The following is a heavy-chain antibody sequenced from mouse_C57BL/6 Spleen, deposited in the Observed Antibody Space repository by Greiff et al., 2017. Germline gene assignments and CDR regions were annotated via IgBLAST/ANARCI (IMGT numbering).Heavy chain of an antibody. CDR3: ASMGFAY. J-gene: IGHJ3*01. V-gene: IGHV1-7*01. CDR2: INPSSGYT. D-gene: IGHD2-3*01. CDR1: GYTFTSYW. Sequence: VQLQESGAELAKPGASVKLSCKASGYTFTSYWMHWVKQRPGQGLEWIGFINPSSGYTKYNQKFKDKATLTSEKTSSTDYMQLSSLTYEDSAVDYCASMGFAYWGQGTLVTVSA.